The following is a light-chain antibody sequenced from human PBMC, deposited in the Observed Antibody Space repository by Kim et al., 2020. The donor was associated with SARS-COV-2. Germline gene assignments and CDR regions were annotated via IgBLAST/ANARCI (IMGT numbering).Light chain of an antibody. CDR1: SLRSYY. CDR2: GRN. V-gene: IGLV3-19*01. J-gene: IGLJ2*01. Sequence: SSELTQDPAVSVALGQTVRITCQGDSLRSYYATWYQQKPRQAPVLVIYGRNNRPSGIPDRSSGSTSGNTASLTISGAQAEDEADFYCQSRNSGGNVVFGGGTQLTVL. CDR3: QSRNSGGNVV.